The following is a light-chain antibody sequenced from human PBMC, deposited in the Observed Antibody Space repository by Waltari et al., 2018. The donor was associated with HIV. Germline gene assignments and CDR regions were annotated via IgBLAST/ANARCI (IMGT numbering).Light chain of an antibody. CDR2: AAS. Sequence: DFETIKSPFSLSASVGHRITFTCRASQIITTYLNWYKQRPGKAPRLLIFAASTLQDGVPSRFSGSGSGTDFTLTISSLQPEDLATYYCQQTFTIPRTFGQGTKVEIK. J-gene: IGKJ1*01. CDR1: QIITTY. CDR3: QQTFTIPRT. V-gene: IGKV1-39*01.